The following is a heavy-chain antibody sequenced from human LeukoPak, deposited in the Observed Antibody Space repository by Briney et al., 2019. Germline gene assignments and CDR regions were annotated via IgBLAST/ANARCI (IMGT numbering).Heavy chain of an antibody. Sequence: ASVKVSCKASGYTFTGYYMHWVRQAPGQGLEWIGRINPNSGGTNYAQKFQGRVTMTRDTSISTAYMELSRLRSDDTAVYYCAREVGYCSSTSCYGTIDYWGQGTLVTVSS. J-gene: IGHJ4*02. CDR2: INPNSGGT. V-gene: IGHV1-2*06. D-gene: IGHD2-2*01. CDR1: GYTFTGYY. CDR3: AREVGYCSSTSCYGTIDY.